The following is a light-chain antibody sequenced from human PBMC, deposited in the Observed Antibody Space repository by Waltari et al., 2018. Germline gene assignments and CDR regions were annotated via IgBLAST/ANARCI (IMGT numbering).Light chain of an antibody. CDR2: AAS. J-gene: IGKJ1*01. Sequence: EIVLTQSPGTLSLPPGEKATTPVRASQSVRRFLAWYQQKPGQAPRLLIYAASSRATDIPDRFSGSGSGTDFSLTISRLEPEDFAVYYCQKYGTLPATFGQGTKVEIK. CDR3: QKYGTLPAT. V-gene: IGKV3-20*01. CDR1: QSVRRF.